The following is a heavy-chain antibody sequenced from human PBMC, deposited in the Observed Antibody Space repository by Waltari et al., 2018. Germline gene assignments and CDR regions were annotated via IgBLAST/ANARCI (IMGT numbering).Heavy chain of an antibody. CDR2: VTSDYKT. CDR3: ARDKGVEPTTRFDY. CDR1: AFSVSSND. Sequence: EVQLVESGGGLIQPGGSLRLSCAASAFSVSSNDMTWVRQAPGKGLEWLSIVTSDYKTYYADSVEGRFTISRDNSKNTLYLEMSSLTAEDTAVYYCARDKGVEPTTRFDYWGQGTLVTVSS. D-gene: IGHD1-26*01. J-gene: IGHJ4*02. V-gene: IGHV3-53*01.